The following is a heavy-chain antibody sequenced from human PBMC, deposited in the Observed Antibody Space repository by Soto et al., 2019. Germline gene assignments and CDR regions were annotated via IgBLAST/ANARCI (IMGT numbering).Heavy chain of an antibody. D-gene: IGHD6-13*01. J-gene: IGHJ3*02. Sequence: EVQLVESGGGLVEPGGSLRLSCAASGITFSNAWMNWVRKAPGKGLEYIGRIRSKTDGGTTEYAAPVEGRFTVSRDDSKNTLDLQMSGLKTEDTAVYYCTTTRPGTNVFDNWGQGTLVTVSS. CDR2: IRSKTDGGTT. CDR1: GITFSNAW. V-gene: IGHV3-15*01. CDR3: TTTRPGTNVFDN.